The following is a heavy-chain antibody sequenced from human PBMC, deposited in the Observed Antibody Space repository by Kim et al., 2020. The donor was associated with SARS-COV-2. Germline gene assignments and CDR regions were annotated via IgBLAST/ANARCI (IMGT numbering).Heavy chain of an antibody. Sequence: SQKNYVGSLKGRFTISRDHAKNSLYLQMNSLGFEDTALYYCAIDAFSRGDSWGQGALVTVSS. J-gene: IGHJ4*02. CDR3: AIDAFSRGDS. D-gene: IGHD3-3*02. CDR2: SQK. V-gene: IGHV3-7*01.